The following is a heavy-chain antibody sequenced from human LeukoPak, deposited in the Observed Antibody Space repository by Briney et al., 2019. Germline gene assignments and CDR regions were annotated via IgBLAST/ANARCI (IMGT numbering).Heavy chain of an antibody. D-gene: IGHD6-13*01. CDR1: GGSISSFY. V-gene: IGHV4-59*01. Sequence: SETLSLTCTVSGGSISSFYWSWIRQPPGKGLEWIGYIYYSGSTNYNPSLKSRVTISVDTSKNQFSLKLSSVTAADTAVYYCARDLNALGYMDAWGKGTTVTVSS. J-gene: IGHJ6*03. CDR2: IYYSGST. CDR3: ARDLNALGYMDA.